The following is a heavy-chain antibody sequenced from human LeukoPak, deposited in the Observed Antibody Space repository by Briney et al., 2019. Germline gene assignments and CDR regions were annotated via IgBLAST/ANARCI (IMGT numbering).Heavy chain of an antibody. CDR3: ARTSWLQSSYYCDY. J-gene: IGHJ4*02. D-gene: IGHD5-24*01. Sequence: PSETLSLTCTVSGGSISSYYWSWIRQPPGQGLEWIGYIYYSGSINYNPSPKIRVTISVDTSKNQFSLKLSSVTAADTAVSFCARTSWLQSSYYCDYWGQGTLVTVSS. CDR2: IYYSGSI. V-gene: IGHV4-59*08. CDR1: GGSISSYY.